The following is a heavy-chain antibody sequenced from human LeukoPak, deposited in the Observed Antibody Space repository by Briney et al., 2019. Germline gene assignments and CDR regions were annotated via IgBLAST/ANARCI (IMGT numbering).Heavy chain of an antibody. J-gene: IGHJ5*02. Sequence: GGSLRLSCAASGFTFSNYWMIWVRQAPGKGLEWVGNIKQDGSEKRYADSVRGRFSISRDNAQTSLYLQMNSLRAEDTAVYYCARAPAPGLQLTWGQGTLVTVSS. CDR3: ARAPAPGLQLT. CDR2: IKQDGSEK. D-gene: IGHD1-1*01. V-gene: IGHV3-7*05. CDR1: GFTFSNYW.